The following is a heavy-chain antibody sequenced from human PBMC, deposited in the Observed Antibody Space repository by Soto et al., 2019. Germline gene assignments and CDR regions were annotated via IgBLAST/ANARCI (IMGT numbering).Heavy chain of an antibody. J-gene: IGHJ4*02. CDR3: ARETTIIGFDY. D-gene: IGHD3-22*01. Sequence: SVKVSCKASGGTFSSYAISWVRQAPGQGLEWVGGIIPIFGTTNYAQKLQGRVTMTADTSTSTAYVELRSLRSDDTAVYYCARETTIIGFDYWGQGTLVTVSS. CDR1: GGTFSSYA. CDR2: IIPIFGTT. V-gene: IGHV1-69*06.